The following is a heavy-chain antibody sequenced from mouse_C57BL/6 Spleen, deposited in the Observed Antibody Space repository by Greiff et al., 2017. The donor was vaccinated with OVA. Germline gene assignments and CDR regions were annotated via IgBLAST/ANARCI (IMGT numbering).Heavy chain of an antibody. V-gene: IGHV3-6*01. CDR1: GYSITSGYY. J-gene: IGHJ2*01. D-gene: IGHD2-3*01. Sequence: DVQLQESGPGLVKPSQSLSLTCSVTGYSITSGYYWNWIRQFPGNKLEWMGYISYDGSNNYNPSLKNRISITRDTSKNQFFLKLNSVTTEDTATYYCARREDDGYYFDYWGQGTTLTVSS. CDR2: ISYDGSN. CDR3: ARREDDGYYFDY.